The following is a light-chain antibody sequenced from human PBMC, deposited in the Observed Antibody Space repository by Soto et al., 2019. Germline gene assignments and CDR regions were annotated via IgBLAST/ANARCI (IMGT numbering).Light chain of an antibody. Sequence: FMTQSPSTLSVSPVERATLSCRASQSLRSSLAWYQQKPGQAPRLLIYGASTRATGIPARFSGSGSGTEFTLTISSLQSEDFAVYFCQQYNIWPQTFGQGTKVDIK. V-gene: IGKV3-15*01. CDR1: QSLRSS. CDR2: GAS. J-gene: IGKJ1*01. CDR3: QQYNIWPQT.